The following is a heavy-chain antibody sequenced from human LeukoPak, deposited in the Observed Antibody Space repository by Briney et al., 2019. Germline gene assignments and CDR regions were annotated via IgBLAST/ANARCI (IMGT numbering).Heavy chain of an antibody. D-gene: IGHD2-15*01. Sequence: SVKVSCKASGGTFSSYAISWLRQAPGQGLEWMGRIIPIFGTANYAQKFQGRVTITTDESTSTAYMELSSLRSEDTAVYYCASGSRDGNYYYYYMDVWGKGTTVTVSS. J-gene: IGHJ6*03. CDR1: GGTFSSYA. CDR2: IIPIFGTA. V-gene: IGHV1-69*05. CDR3: ASGSRDGNYYYYYMDV.